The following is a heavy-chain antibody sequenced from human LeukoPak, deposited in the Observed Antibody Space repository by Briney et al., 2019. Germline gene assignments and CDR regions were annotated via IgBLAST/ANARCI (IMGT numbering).Heavy chain of an antibody. CDR2: INHSGST. V-gene: IGHV4-34*01. Sequence: SETLSLTCAVYGGSFSGYYWSWIRQPPGKGLEWIGEINHSGSTNYNPSLKSRVTISVDTSKNQFSPKLSSVTAADTAVYYCARGCFDSSGYRVGFDYWGQGTLVTVSS. J-gene: IGHJ4*02. CDR1: GGSFSGYY. CDR3: ARGCFDSSGYRVGFDY. D-gene: IGHD3-22*01.